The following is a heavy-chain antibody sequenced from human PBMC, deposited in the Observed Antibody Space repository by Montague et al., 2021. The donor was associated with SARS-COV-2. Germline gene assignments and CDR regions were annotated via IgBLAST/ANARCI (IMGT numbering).Heavy chain of an antibody. CDR3: AREVGRGYSGYEGEY. Sequence: SETLSLTCAVYGGSFSGYYWSWIRQPPGKGLEWIGEIHHSGSTNYNPSLKSRVTISVDTSKNQFSLKLSSVTAADTAVYYCAREVGRGYSGYEGEYWGQGTLVTVSS. CDR2: IHHSGST. D-gene: IGHD5-12*01. J-gene: IGHJ4*02. CDR1: GGSFSGYY. V-gene: IGHV4-34*01.